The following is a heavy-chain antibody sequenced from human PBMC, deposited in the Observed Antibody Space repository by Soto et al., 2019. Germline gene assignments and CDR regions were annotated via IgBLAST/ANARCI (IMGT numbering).Heavy chain of an antibody. CDR3: AASIFYYGMDA. CDR1: GYTFTNYW. Sequence: GESLKISCKGSGYTFTNYWIGWVRQMPGKGPEWMGIIYPGDSDTKYNPSFQGQVTISADKSITTTYLQWSSLKASDTAIYYCAASIFYYGMDAWGQGTTVTVSS. CDR2: IYPGDSDT. J-gene: IGHJ6*02. V-gene: IGHV5-51*01.